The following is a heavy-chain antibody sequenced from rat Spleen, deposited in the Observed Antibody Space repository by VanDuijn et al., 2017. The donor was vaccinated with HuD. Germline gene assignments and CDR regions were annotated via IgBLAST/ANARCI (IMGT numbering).Heavy chain of an antibody. D-gene: IGHD4-3*01. CDR3: TRRIRGADY. CDR1: GFTFNNYW. J-gene: IGHJ2*01. Sequence: EVQLVESGGGLVQPGRSLKLSCAASGFTFNNYWMTWIRQAPGKGLEWVASMSYDGSTTYYRDSVKGRFTIARDTAKSTLYLQMDSLRSEDTATYYCTRRIRGADYWGQGVMVTVSS. CDR2: MSYDGSTT. V-gene: IGHV5-29*01.